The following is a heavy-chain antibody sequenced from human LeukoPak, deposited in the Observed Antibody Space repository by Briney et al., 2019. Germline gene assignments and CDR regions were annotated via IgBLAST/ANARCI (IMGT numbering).Heavy chain of an antibody. CDR3: ARFTGEYNSSKWEPIDY. V-gene: IGHV3-11*01. CDR2: ISSSGSTI. CDR1: GFTFSDYY. D-gene: IGHD6-13*01. J-gene: IGHJ4*02. Sequence: PGGSLRLSCAASGFTFSDYYMSWIRQAPGKGLEWVSYISSSGSTIYYADSVKGRFTISRDNAKNSLYLQMNSLRAEDTAVYYCARFTGEYNSSKWEPIDYWGQGTLVTVSS.